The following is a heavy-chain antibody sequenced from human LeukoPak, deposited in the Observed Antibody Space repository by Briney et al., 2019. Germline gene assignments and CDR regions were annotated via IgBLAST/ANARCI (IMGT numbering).Heavy chain of an antibody. CDR1: GVTLGIYA. D-gene: IGHD1-7*01. CDR3: AKVVELEENWFDP. V-gene: IGHV3-23*01. J-gene: IGHJ5*02. CDR2: ISGSGGST. Sequence: PGGSLRLSCAASGVTLGIYAMSWARQAPGKGLEWVSAISGSGGSTYYADSVKGRFTISRDNSKNTLYLQMNSLRAEDTAVYYCAKVVELEENWFDPWGQGTLVTVSS.